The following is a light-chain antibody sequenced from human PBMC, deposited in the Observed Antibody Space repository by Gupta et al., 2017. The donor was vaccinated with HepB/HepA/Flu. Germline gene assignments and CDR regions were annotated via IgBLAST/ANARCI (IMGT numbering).Light chain of an antibody. Sequence: EIVLTQSPGTLSLSPGERATLSCRASQSISSTYLGWYQQKPGQAPRLLIFVASTRATGIPDRFSGSGSGTDFTLTISRLEPEDFALYYCQQYGSSSWTFGQGTKVEIK. CDR1: QSISSTY. CDR2: VAS. V-gene: IGKV3-20*01. CDR3: QQYGSSSWT. J-gene: IGKJ1*01.